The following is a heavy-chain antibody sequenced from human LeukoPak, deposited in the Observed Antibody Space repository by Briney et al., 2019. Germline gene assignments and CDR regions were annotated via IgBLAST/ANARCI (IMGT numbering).Heavy chain of an antibody. Sequence: SETLSLTCTVSGGSISSYYWSWIRQPPGKGLEWIGYIYYSESTYYNPSLKSRVTISVDTSKNQFSLKLSSVTAADTTVYYCARGYSSSWYYFDYWGQGTLVTVSS. J-gene: IGHJ4*02. D-gene: IGHD6-13*01. CDR3: ARGYSSSWYYFDY. CDR2: IYYSEST. CDR1: GGSISSYY. V-gene: IGHV4-59*12.